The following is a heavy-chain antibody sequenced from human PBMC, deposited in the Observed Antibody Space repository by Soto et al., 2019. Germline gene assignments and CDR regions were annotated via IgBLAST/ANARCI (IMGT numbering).Heavy chain of an antibody. D-gene: IGHD6-19*01. CDR3: ARSPGIAVADY. J-gene: IGHJ4*02. V-gene: IGHV4-34*01. Sequence: SETLSLTCAVYGGSFSGYSWSWIRQPPGKGLEWIGEINHSGGTNYNPSLKSRVTISVDTSKNQFSLKLSSVTAADTAVYYCARSPGIAVADYWGQGTLVTVSS. CDR1: GGSFSGYS. CDR2: INHSGGT.